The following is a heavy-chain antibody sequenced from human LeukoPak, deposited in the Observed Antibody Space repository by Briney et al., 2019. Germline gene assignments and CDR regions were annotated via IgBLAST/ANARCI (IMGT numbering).Heavy chain of an antibody. CDR2: INPNSGGT. V-gene: IGHV1-2*02. Sequence: ASVKVSCKASGYTFTGYYMHWVRQAPGQGLEWMGWINPNSGGTNYAQKFQGRVTMTRDTSISTAYMELSRLRSDDTAVYYRARGLTVTTGYYYYYMDVWGKGTTVTVSS. J-gene: IGHJ6*03. CDR1: GYTFTGYY. CDR3: ARGLTVTTGYYYYYMDV. D-gene: IGHD4-11*01.